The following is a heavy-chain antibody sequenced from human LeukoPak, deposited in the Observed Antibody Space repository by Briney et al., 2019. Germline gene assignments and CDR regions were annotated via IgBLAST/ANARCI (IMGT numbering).Heavy chain of an antibody. CDR1: GGTFSIYA. D-gene: IGHD3-22*01. V-gene: IGHV1-69*13. J-gene: IGHJ5*02. CDR2: IIPIFGTA. Sequence: VASVKVSCKASGGTFSIYAISWVRQAPGQGLEWMGGIIPIFGTANYAQKFQGRVTITADESTSTAYMELSSLRSEDTAVYYCATNAQYYYDSSGYYYNWFDPWGQGTLVTVSS. CDR3: ATNAQYYYDSSGYYYNWFDP.